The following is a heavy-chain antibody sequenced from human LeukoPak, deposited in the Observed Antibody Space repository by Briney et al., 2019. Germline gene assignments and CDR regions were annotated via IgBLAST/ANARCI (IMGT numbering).Heavy chain of an antibody. J-gene: IGHJ6*03. V-gene: IGHV1-18*01. Sequence: ASVTVSCKASGHTFTSYGISWLRQPPGQGLDWMGWISAYNGNTNYAQKRQGRVTITTDTSTRTAYMELRSMRSDDPAVYYCARGGKYYYDSSGSFYYYYMDVWGKGTTVTISS. CDR2: ISAYNGNT. CDR3: ARGGKYYYDSSGSFYYYYMDV. CDR1: GHTFTSYG. D-gene: IGHD3-22*01.